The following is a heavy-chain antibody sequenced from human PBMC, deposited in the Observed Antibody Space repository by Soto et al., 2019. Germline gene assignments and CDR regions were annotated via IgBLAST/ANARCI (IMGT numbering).Heavy chain of an antibody. Sequence: LRLSCAASGFNFRTYWMIWVRQAPGKGLEWVANINQDGSEKNYVDSAKGRFTISRDNAKNSLYLQMSSLRVEGTAVFYCARVGIADRLDAFDMWGQGTMVTVSS. V-gene: IGHV3-7*01. J-gene: IGHJ3*02. CDR1: GFNFRTYW. CDR2: INQDGSEK. CDR3: ARVGIADRLDAFDM. D-gene: IGHD6-6*01.